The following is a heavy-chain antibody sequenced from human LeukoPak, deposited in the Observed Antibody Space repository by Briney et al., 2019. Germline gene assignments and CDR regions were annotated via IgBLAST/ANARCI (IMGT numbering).Heavy chain of an antibody. CDR1: GFPVSSNY. J-gene: IGHJ4*02. V-gene: IGHV3-53*01. CDR3: ARWGGVTNFDY. Sequence: PGGSLRLSCADSGFPVSSNYMSWVRQAPGKGLEWVSIIYSGGTSYYADSVKGRFTISRDNPKNTLYLQMNSLRAEDTAVYYCARWGGVTNFDYWGQGTLVTVSS. D-gene: IGHD2-21*02. CDR2: IYSGGTS.